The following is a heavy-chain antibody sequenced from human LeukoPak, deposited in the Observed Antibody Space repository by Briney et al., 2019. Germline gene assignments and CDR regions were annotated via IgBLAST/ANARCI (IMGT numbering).Heavy chain of an antibody. CDR2: INPDSGAT. Sequence: ASVKVSCKASGYTFTSHDINWVRQATGQAPEWMGWINPDSGATGYAQKFQGRVTVTRDTSISTAYMELSSLTSEDTAAYYCTRHTSPTFDYWGQGTLVTVSS. D-gene: IGHD2-2*01. J-gene: IGHJ4*02. CDR3: TRHTSPTFDY. V-gene: IGHV1-8*01. CDR1: GYTFTSHD.